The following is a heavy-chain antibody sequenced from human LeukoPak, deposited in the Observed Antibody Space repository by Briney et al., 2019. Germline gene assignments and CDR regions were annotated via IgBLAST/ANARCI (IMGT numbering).Heavy chain of an antibody. J-gene: IGHJ6*03. CDR2: INADGSST. CDR3: ARCGYSHGYGWGGGYYYYYMDV. V-gene: IGHV3-74*01. D-gene: IGHD5-18*01. CDR1: GFTFSSYW. Sequence: PGGSLRLSCAASGFTFSSYWMHWVRQAPGKGLVWVSRINADGSSTNYADSVKGRFTISRDNAKNSLYLQMNSLRAEDTAVYYCARCGYSHGYGWGGGYYYYYMDVWGKGTTVTVSS.